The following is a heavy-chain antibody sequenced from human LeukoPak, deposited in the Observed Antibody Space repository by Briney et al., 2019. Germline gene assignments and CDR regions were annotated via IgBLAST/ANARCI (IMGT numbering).Heavy chain of an antibody. CDR2: IDPSDSYT. Sequence: GESLKISCKGSGYNFTSYWISWVRQMPGKGLEWMGRIDPSDSYTNYSPSFQGHVTISTDKSVSTAFLQWSSLKASDTAMYYCARLRDGSIDYWGQGTLVTVSS. CDR1: GYNFTSYW. V-gene: IGHV5-10-1*01. CDR3: ARLRDGSIDY. J-gene: IGHJ4*02.